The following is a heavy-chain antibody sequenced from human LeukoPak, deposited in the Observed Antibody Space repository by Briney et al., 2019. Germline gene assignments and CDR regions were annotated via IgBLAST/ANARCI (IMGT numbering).Heavy chain of an antibody. CDR1: GFAFNSYG. D-gene: IGHD3-22*01. Sequence: PWGTLTLTCAASGFAFNSYGMHWVRQAPGKGLEWVAFIRSDGSNKYNADSVKGRFTISRDNSKTTLYMQMNSLRAEDTAVYYCAKAGSGYDFDYWGQGTLVTVSS. CDR3: AKAGSGYDFDY. V-gene: IGHV3-30*02. CDR2: IRSDGSNK. J-gene: IGHJ4*02.